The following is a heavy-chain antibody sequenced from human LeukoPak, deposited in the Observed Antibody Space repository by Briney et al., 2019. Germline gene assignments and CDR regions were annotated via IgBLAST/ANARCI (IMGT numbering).Heavy chain of an antibody. Sequence: GGSLRLSCAASRFTFSDYSMKWVRQAPGKGLEWVSSISSGSTYKYYGDSVKGRFTISRDNAKNSLYLQMNRLRAEDTAVYYCARGPTLIGVAGTWPLDYWGQGTLVIVSS. D-gene: IGHD6-19*01. V-gene: IGHV3-21*01. J-gene: IGHJ4*02. CDR3: ARGPTLIGVAGTWPLDY. CDR1: RFTFSDYS. CDR2: ISSGSTYK.